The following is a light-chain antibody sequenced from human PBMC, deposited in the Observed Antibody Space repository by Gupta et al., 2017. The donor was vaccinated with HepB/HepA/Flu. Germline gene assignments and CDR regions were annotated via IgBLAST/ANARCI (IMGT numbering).Light chain of an antibody. J-gene: IGKJ4*01. CDR2: DAS. CDR3: QHGSTWPLT. Sequence: EILMTQSPATLSVSPGERVTLSCRASQTVTSNLAWYQQKPGQAPRLLIYDASIRATGTPARFSGSGSGTEFTLTISSRQSEDFGVYYCQHGSTWPLTFGGGTKVEIK. V-gene: IGKV3-15*01. CDR1: QTVTSN.